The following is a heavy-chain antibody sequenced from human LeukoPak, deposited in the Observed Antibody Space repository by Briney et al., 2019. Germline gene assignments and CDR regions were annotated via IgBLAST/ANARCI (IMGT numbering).Heavy chain of an antibody. CDR1: GFTFSSYA. J-gene: IGHJ5*02. Sequence: GGSLRLSCAASGFTFSSYAMHWVRQAPGKGLEWVAVISYDGSNKYYADSVKGRFTISRDNSNNTLYLQMNSLRAEDTAVYYCARDRRESSNWYGRGNWFDPWGQGTLVTVSS. V-gene: IGHV3-30*01. D-gene: IGHD6-13*01. CDR3: ARDRRESSNWYGRGNWFDP. CDR2: ISYDGSNK.